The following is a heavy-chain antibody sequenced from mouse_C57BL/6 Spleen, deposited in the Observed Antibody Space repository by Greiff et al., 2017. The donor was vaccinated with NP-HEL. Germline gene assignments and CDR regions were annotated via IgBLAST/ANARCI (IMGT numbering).Heavy chain of an antibody. Sequence: QVQLQQPGAELVRPGSSVKLSCKASGYTFTSYWMDWVKQRPGQGLEWIGNIYPSDSETHYNQKFKDNATLTVDKSSSTAYMQLSSLTSEDSAVYYCARGAQATPYYAMDYWGQGTSVTVSS. CDR2: IYPSDSET. CDR3: ARGAQATPYYAMDY. J-gene: IGHJ4*01. V-gene: IGHV1-61*01. CDR1: GYTFTSYW. D-gene: IGHD3-2*02.